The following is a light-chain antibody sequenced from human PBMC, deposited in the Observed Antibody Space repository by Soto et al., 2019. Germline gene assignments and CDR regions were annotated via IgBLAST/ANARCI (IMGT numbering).Light chain of an antibody. Sequence: EIVMTQSPATLSVSPGERATLSCRASQSISNNLAWYQQKPGQAPRLVIFVASTRATGIPARFSGTGSGTEFTLTISSLQSEDFTLYFCQQYNNGPPWTFGQGTKVEIK. V-gene: IGKV3-15*01. CDR1: QSISNN. J-gene: IGKJ1*01. CDR3: QQYNNGPPWT. CDR2: VAS.